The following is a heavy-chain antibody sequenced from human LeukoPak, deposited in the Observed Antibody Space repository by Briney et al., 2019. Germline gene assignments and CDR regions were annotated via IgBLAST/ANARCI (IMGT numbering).Heavy chain of an antibody. Sequence: ASVKVSCKASGYTFTSYGIIWVRQAPGQGLEWMGWISAYNGNTDYSQNLQGRVTMTTDTSTNTAYMELRSLRSDDTAVYYCARDLTYWGLGTLVTVSS. CDR2: ISAYNGNT. V-gene: IGHV1-18*01. CDR1: GYTFTSYG. J-gene: IGHJ4*02. CDR3: ARDLTY.